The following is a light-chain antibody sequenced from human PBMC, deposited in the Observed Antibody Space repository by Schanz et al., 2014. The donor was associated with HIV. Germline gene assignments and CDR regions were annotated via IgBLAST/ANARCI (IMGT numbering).Light chain of an antibody. CDR3: SSYTPSSPLV. CDR2: EVN. J-gene: IGLJ3*02. V-gene: IGLV2-8*01. CDR1: SSDVGGYNY. Sequence: QSALTQPPSASGSPGQSVTISCTGTSSDVGGYNYGSWYQQHPSKAPKLIIYEVNKRPSGVPDRFSGSKSGNTASLTISGLQAEDEADYFCSSYTPSSPLVFGKGTKLPV.